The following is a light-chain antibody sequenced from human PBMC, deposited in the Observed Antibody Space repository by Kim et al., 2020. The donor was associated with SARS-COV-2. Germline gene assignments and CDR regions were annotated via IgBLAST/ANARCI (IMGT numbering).Light chain of an antibody. CDR3: ETWDNNTRV. Sequence: QPVLTQSSSASASLGSSVKLTCTLNSGHSGNIIAWHQQQPQSAPRYMMKLEGSGNYNKGSGVPDRFSGSSSGADRYLIISNLQSEDEADYYCETWDNNTRVFGGGTQLTVL. CDR1: SGHSGNI. V-gene: IGLV4-60*03. CDR2: LEGSGNY. J-gene: IGLJ3*02.